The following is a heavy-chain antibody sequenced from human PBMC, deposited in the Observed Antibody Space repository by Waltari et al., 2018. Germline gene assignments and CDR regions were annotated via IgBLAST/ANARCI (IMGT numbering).Heavy chain of an antibody. D-gene: IGHD3-22*01. Sequence: EVQLVQSGAEVKKPGESLKISCKGSGYSFTSYWIGWVRQLPGKGLEWRGTIFPGDSGIRDRPSFQGEVTISADTSNRTAYLQWSSLKASDTAMYYCARLKGYYDSSGYYSTYFDYWGQGTLVTISS. CDR2: IFPGDSGI. J-gene: IGHJ4*02. V-gene: IGHV5-51*01. CDR3: ARLKGYYDSSGYYSTYFDY. CDR1: GYSFTSYW.